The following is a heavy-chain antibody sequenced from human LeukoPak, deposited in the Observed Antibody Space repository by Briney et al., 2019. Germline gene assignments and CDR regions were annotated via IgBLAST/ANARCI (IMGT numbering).Heavy chain of an antibody. J-gene: IGHJ4*02. CDR3: ARAVGVVDCNTYSCKPYYFDS. D-gene: IGHD2-2*01. V-gene: IGHV3-66*01. Sequence: GGSLRLSCAASGFGIGASFINRVRQAPGKGLEWVSLLSRGDSAFYADSVKGRFTLSRDHSKNTVFLQMNSLRAEDTALYFCARAVGVVDCNTYSCKPYYFDSWGQGALVTVSS. CDR2: LSRGDSA. CDR1: GFGIGASF.